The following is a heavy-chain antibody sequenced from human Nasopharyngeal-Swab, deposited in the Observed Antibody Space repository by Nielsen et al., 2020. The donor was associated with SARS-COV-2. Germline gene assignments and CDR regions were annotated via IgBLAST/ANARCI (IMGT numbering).Heavy chain of an antibody. Sequence: GGSLRLSCAASGFTFSSYGMHWVRQAPGKGLEWVAVISYDGSNKYYADSVKGRFTISRDNSKNTLHLQMNSLRAEDTAVYYCAKGDSSNWSDYYMDVWGKGTTVTVSS. J-gene: IGHJ6*03. V-gene: IGHV3-30*18. CDR3: AKGDSSNWSDYYMDV. CDR1: GFTFSSYG. D-gene: IGHD6-13*01. CDR2: ISYDGSNK.